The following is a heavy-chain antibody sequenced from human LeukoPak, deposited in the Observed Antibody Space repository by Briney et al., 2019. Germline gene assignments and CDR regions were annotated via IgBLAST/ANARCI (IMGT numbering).Heavy chain of an antibody. CDR2: ISAYNGNT. Sequence: ASVKVSCKASGYTFATYGVSWVRQAPGQGLEWMGWISAYNGNTNYAQKLQGRVTMTTDTSTSTAYMELRSLRSDDTAVYYCARGPLTSCYMSLCDWFDPWGQGTLLTVSS. V-gene: IGHV1-18*01. CDR1: GYTFATYG. J-gene: IGHJ5*02. CDR3: ARGPLTSCYMSLCDWFDP. D-gene: IGHD2-2*02.